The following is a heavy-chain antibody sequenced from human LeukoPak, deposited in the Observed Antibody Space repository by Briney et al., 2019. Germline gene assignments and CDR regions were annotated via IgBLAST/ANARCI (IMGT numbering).Heavy chain of an antibody. CDR1: GFTFSDYY. D-gene: IGHD3-10*01. Sequence: PGGSLRLSCAASGFTFSDYYMSWIRQAPGKGLEWVSYISSGGDSIYYADSVKGRFTISRDNAKNSVSLQMNSLRAEDTAVYYCASGSYGSGFYYFYYMDVWGKGTTVTVSS. CDR3: ASGSYGSGFYYFYYMDV. V-gene: IGHV3-11*04. CDR2: ISSGGDSI. J-gene: IGHJ6*03.